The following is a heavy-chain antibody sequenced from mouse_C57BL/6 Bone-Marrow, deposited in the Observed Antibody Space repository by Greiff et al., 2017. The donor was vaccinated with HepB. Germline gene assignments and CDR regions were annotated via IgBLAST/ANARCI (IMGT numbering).Heavy chain of an antibody. CDR1: GYTFTDYN. CDR2: INPNNGGT. V-gene: IGHV1-18*01. Sequence: EVQLQQSGPELVKPGASVKIPCKASGYTFTDYNMDWVKQSHGKSLEWIGDINPNNGGTIYNQKFKGKATLTVDKSPSTAYMELRSLTSEDTAVYYCARKRGTGTFYYAMDYWGQGTSVTVSS. J-gene: IGHJ4*01. D-gene: IGHD4-1*01. CDR3: ARKRGTGTFYYAMDY.